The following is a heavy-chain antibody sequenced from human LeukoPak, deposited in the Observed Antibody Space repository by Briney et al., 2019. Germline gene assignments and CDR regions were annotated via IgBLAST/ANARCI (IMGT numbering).Heavy chain of an antibody. J-gene: IGHJ4*02. CDR2: IYYSGAT. CDR3: ASPGSGSYYYFDY. V-gene: IGHV4-39*01. CDR1: GGSISSSTYY. D-gene: IGHD1-26*01. Sequence: SGTLSLTCAVSGGSISSSTYYWGWIRQPPGKGLEWIGSIYYSGATYYNPSLKSRVTISIDTSKNQFSLRLSSVTAADTAVYYCASPGSGSYYYFDYWGQGTLVTVSS.